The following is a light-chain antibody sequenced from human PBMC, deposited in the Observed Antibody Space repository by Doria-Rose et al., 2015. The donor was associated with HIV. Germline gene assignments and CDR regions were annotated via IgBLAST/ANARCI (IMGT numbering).Light chain of an antibody. CDR1: QDISNY. J-gene: IGKJ1*01. Sequence: GDRVTITCRASQDISNYLAWYQQKPGKAPKLLIYAASTLQSGVPSRFSGSGSGTDLTLTISYLRSEDFATYYCQQYYSYPPTFGQGTKVEVK. CDR3: QQYYSYPPT. V-gene: IGKV1-8*01. CDR2: AAS.